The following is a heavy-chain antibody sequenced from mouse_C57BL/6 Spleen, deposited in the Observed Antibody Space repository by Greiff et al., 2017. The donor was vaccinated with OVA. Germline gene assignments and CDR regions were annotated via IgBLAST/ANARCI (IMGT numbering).Heavy chain of an antibody. CDR2: INPNNGGT. CDR3: ARGGSPGFAY. V-gene: IGHV1-26*01. CDR1: GYTFTDYY. Sequence: VQLQQSGPELVKPGASVKISCKASGYTFTDYYMNWVKQSHGKSLEWIGDINPNNGGTSYNQKFKGKATLTVDKSSSTAYMELRSLTSEDSAVYYCARGGSPGFAYWGQGTLVTVSA. J-gene: IGHJ3*01.